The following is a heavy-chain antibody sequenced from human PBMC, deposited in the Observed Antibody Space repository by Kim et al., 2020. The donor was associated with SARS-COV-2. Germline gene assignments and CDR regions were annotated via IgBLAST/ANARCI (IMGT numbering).Heavy chain of an antibody. J-gene: IGHJ4*02. Sequence: GSLRLSCGASGFTFSSYGMHWVRQAPGKGLEWVAVISFDGINTFYTDSVKGRFTISRDNSKNTLFLQMNSLRAEDTAVYYCAKDYYDSGSYYDYWGQGILVTVSS. CDR3: AKDYYDSGSYYDY. CDR1: GFTFSSYG. CDR2: ISFDGINT. D-gene: IGHD3-10*01. V-gene: IGHV3-30*18.